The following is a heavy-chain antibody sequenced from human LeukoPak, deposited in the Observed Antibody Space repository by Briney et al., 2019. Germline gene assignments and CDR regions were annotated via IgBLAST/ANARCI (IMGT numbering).Heavy chain of an antibody. CDR3: ARGSSSSWL. CDR1: GFSFSDYY. V-gene: IGHV3-11*05. J-gene: IGHJ4*02. D-gene: IGHD6-13*01. Sequence: PGGSLRLSCAASGFSFSDYYMSWIRQAPGKGLEWVSYISSSSGYTNYADSVKGRFTISRDNAKNSLYLQMNSLRAEDTAVYYCARGSSSSWLWGQGTLVTVSS. CDR2: ISSSSGYT.